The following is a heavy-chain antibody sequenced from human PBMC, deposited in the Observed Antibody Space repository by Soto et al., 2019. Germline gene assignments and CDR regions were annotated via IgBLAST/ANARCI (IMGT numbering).Heavy chain of an antibody. CDR1: GGSISSGGYY. J-gene: IGHJ2*01. D-gene: IGHD4-4*01. CDR3: ARGPGLQSTQRSGWYFDL. V-gene: IGHV4-31*03. CDR2: IYYSGST. Sequence: QVQLQESGPGPVKPSQTLSLTCTVSGGSISSGGYYWSWIRQHPGKGLEWIGYIYYSGSTYYNPSLKSRVTISVDTSKNQCSLKLGSVTAADTAVYYCARGPGLQSTQRSGWYFDLWGRGTLVTVSS.